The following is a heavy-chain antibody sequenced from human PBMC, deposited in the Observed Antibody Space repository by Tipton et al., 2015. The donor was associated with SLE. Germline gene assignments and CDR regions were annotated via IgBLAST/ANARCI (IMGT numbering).Heavy chain of an antibody. CDR3: AKGSGSYSPYYFDY. D-gene: IGHD1-26*01. CDR2: ISWDGGST. J-gene: IGHJ4*02. Sequence: SLRLSCAASGFTFSSYSMNWVRQAPGKGLEWVSLISWDGGSTYYADSVKGRFTISRDNSKNSLYLQMNSLRAEDTALYYCAKGSGSYSPYYFDYWGQGTLVTVSS. CDR1: GFTFSSYS. V-gene: IGHV3-43D*03.